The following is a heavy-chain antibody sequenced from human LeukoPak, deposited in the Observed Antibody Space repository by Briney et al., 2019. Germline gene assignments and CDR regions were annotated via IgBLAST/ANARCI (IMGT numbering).Heavy chain of an antibody. J-gene: IGHJ4*02. CDR2: IYPGDSNL. D-gene: IGHD3-10*01. Sequence: PGESLKISCEASGYTFITYWIGWVRQLPGKGLDWVGYIYPGDSNLGYNPSFQGQVTVSVDKSITTAYLQWSSLKASDTGTYLCAAINRPSGLLYWGQGTPVTVSS. V-gene: IGHV5-51*01. CDR1: GYTFITYW. CDR3: AAINRPSGLLY.